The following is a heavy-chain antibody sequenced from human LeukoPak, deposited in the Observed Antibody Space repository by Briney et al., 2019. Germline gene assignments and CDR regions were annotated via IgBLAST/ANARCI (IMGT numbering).Heavy chain of an antibody. J-gene: IGHJ4*02. CDR1: GYTFTSYY. D-gene: IGHD3-22*01. V-gene: IGHV1-46*01. CDR2: INPSGGST. CDR3: ARDLYRIVVVPHYFDY. Sequence: ASVKVSCKASGYTFTSYYIHWVRQAPGQGLEWMGLINPSGGSTTYTQKFQGRVTMTRDTSTSTVYMELSSLRSEDTAVYYCARDLYRIVVVPHYFDYWGQGTLVTVSS.